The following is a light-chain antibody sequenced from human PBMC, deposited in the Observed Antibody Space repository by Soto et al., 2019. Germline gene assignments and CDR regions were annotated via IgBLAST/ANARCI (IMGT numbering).Light chain of an antibody. J-gene: IGKJ1*01. V-gene: IGKV1-5*01. CDR2: DAS. CDR3: QQYNSYWK. Sequence: DIQMTQSPSTLSAPVGDRATITCRASQSISSWLAWYQQKPGKAPKLLIYDASSLESGVPSRFSGSGSGTEFTLTISSLQPDDFATYYCQQYNSYWKFGQGTKV. CDR1: QSISSW.